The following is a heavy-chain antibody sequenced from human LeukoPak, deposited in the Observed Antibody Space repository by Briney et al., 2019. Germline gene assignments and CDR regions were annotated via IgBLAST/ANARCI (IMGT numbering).Heavy chain of an antibody. CDR3: AKGGLAAKDAFDI. J-gene: IGHJ3*02. Sequence: SETLSLTCAVSGGSLSSCNWWSWVRQPPGKGLEWIGEIYHSGSTNYNPSLKSRVTISVDKSKHQFSLRLSSVTAADTAVYCCAKGGLAAKDAFDIWGQGTMVTVSS. D-gene: IGHD6-19*01. CDR1: GGSLSSCNW. CDR2: IYHSGST. V-gene: IGHV4-4*01.